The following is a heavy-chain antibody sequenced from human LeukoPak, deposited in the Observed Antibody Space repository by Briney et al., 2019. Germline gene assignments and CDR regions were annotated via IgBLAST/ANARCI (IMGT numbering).Heavy chain of an antibody. CDR2: ISWNSGSI. CDR1: GFTFDDYA. Sequence: GGSLRLSCAASGFTFDDYAMHWVRQAPGKGLEWVSGISWNSGSIGYADSVKGRFTISRDNAKNSLYLQMNSLRAEDTALYYCAKGPYSSGIDDAFDIWGQGTMVTVSS. V-gene: IGHV3-9*01. D-gene: IGHD6-19*01. CDR3: AKGPYSSGIDDAFDI. J-gene: IGHJ3*02.